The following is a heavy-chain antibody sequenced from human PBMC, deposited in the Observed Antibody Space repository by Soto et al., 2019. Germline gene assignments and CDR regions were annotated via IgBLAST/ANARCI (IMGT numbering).Heavy chain of an antibody. Sequence: QITLKEAGPPLVKPTQTLTLTCTFSGFSLITSGVGVGWVRQPPGKALEWLALIYWDDDKGYSTSLKSRLTITKDTSRNRVVLTMTDMDPADTATYYCAHTMAPRIFDYWGQGTLVTVSS. J-gene: IGHJ4*02. V-gene: IGHV2-5*02. CDR1: GFSLITSGVG. CDR2: IYWDDDK. CDR3: AHTMAPRIFDY.